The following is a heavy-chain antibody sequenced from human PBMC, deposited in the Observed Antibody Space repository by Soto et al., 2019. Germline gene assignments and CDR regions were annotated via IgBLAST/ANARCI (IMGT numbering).Heavy chain of an antibody. J-gene: IGHJ5*02. CDR2: INHSGTT. D-gene: IGHD1-1*01. CDR1: GGSFSGFY. Sequence: QVQLQQWGAGLLEPSETLSLTCGISGGSFSGFYWSWIRQSPVKGLGWIGEINHSGTTHCNPSPESRVNTWIDTSKAQFALNVNSVTAADTAIYYCARHVLQYNGLDPWGEGTLVSVST. V-gene: IGHV4-34*01. CDR3: ARHVLQYNGLDP.